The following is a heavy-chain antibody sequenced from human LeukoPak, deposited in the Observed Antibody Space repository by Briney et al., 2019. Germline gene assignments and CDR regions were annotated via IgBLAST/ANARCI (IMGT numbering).Heavy chain of an antibody. V-gene: IGHV6-1*01. Sequence: SQTLSLTCAISGDSVSSNSAAWSWIRQSPSRGLEWLGRTYYRSKWYNDYAVSVKSRITINPDTSKNQFSLQLNSVTPEDTAVYYCARAGRWVGATSYWYFDLWGRGTLVTVSS. CDR1: GDSVSSNSAA. D-gene: IGHD1-26*01. CDR2: TYYRSKWYN. CDR3: ARAGRWVGATSYWYFDL. J-gene: IGHJ2*01.